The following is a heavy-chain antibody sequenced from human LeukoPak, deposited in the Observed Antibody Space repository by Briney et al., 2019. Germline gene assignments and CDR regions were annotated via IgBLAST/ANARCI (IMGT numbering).Heavy chain of an antibody. V-gene: IGHV4-61*10. CDR1: GGSISTGAYY. CDR3: ARARGATISYYCYMDV. CDR2: VYSSGNT. Sequence: SETLSLTCTVSGGSISTGAYYWTWIRQPAGKGLEWIGRVYSSGNTDYNASLKSRVTISVDTSKNQFSLKLSSVTAADTAVYYCARARGATISYYCYMDVWGKGTTVTISS. D-gene: IGHD5-12*01. J-gene: IGHJ6*03.